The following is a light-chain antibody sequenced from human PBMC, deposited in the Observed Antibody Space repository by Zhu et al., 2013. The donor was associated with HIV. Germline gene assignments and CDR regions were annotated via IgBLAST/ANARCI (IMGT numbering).Light chain of an antibody. V-gene: IGLV2-14*01. CDR1: SSDVGGYNH. CDR3: SSYTNTSTLVI. Sequence: QSALTQPASVSGSPGQSITISCTGTSSDVGGYNHVSWYQQHPGKAPKLMIYEVSNRPSGVSNRFSGSKSGNTASLTISGLQAEDEGDYYCSSYTNTSTLVIFGGGTKLTVL. CDR2: EVS. J-gene: IGLJ2*01.